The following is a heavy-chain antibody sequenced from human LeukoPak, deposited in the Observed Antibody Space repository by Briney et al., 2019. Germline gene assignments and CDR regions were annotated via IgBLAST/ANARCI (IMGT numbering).Heavy chain of an antibody. Sequence: PSETLSLTCTVSGGSISSYYWSWIRQPPGKGLGGIGYIYYSGSTNYNPSLKSRVTISVDTSKNQFSLKLSSVTAADTAVYYCARRCSSTSCSFDYWGQGTLVTVSS. D-gene: IGHD2-2*01. CDR1: GGSISSYY. V-gene: IGHV4-59*08. CDR2: IYYSGST. CDR3: ARRCSSTSCSFDY. J-gene: IGHJ4*02.